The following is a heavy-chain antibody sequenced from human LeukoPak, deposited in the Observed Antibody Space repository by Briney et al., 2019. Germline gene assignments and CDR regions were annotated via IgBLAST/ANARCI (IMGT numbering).Heavy chain of an antibody. CDR1: GGSVSSGSYY. CDR2: IYCSGST. Sequence: SETLSLTCTVSGGSVSSGSYYWSWIRQPPGKGLEWIGYIYCSGSTNYNPSLKGRVTISVDTSKNQFSLKLSSVTAADTAVYYCARDLYDILTGFPSYYFDYWGQGTLVTVSS. CDR3: ARDLYDILTGFPSYYFDY. V-gene: IGHV4-61*01. D-gene: IGHD3-9*01. J-gene: IGHJ4*02.